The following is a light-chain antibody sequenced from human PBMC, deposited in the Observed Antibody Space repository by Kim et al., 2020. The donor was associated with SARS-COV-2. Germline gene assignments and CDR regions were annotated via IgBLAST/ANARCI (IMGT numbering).Light chain of an antibody. J-gene: IGKJ4*01. V-gene: IGKV3-11*01. CDR1: QSVSSY. Sequence: PGARATLSCTASQSVSSYLAWYQQKPGQAPRLLLYDPSNRATGLPARFSGSGSGTDFTLTISSLAPEDFAVYYCQQRSSWPLTFGGGTTVDI. CDR2: DPS. CDR3: QQRSSWPLT.